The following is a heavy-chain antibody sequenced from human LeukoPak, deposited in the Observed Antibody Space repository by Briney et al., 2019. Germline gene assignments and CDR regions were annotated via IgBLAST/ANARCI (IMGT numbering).Heavy chain of an antibody. Sequence: ASVKVSCKASGYTFTSYAMNWVRQAPGQGLEWMGWINTNTGNPTYAQGFTGRFVFSLDTFVSTAYLQISSLKAEDTAVYYCARVVAVADPSDYWGQGTLVTVSS. CDR2: INTNTGNP. V-gene: IGHV7-4-1*02. J-gene: IGHJ4*02. CDR1: GYTFTSYA. D-gene: IGHD6-19*01. CDR3: ARVVAVADPSDY.